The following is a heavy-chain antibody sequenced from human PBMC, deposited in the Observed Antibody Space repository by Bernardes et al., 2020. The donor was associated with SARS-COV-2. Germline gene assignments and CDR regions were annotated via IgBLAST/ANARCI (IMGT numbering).Heavy chain of an antibody. D-gene: IGHD2-21*01. V-gene: IGHV3-23*01. Sequence: GGSLRLSCAASGFTFSSYAMSWVHQAPGKGLEWVSAISGSGGSTYYADSVKGRFTISRDNSKNTLYLQMNSLRAEDTAVYYCAKDPYFPQGGDAFDIWGQGTMVTVSS. J-gene: IGHJ3*02. CDR3: AKDPYFPQGGDAFDI. CDR1: GFTFSSYA. CDR2: ISGSGGST.